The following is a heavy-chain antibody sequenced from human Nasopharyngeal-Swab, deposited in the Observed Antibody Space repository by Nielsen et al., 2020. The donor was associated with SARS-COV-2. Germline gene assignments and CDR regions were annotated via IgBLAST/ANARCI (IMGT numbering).Heavy chain of an antibody. Sequence: GESLKISCAASGFTFSSYSMNWVRQAPGKGLEWVSSISSSSSYIYYADPVKGRFTISRDNAKNSLYLQMNSLRAKDTAVYYCARDPPPYSSSWYSAYYYYGMDVWGQGTTVTVSS. J-gene: IGHJ6*02. CDR3: ARDPPPYSSSWYSAYYYYGMDV. CDR2: ISSSSSYI. CDR1: GFTFSSYS. D-gene: IGHD6-13*01. V-gene: IGHV3-21*01.